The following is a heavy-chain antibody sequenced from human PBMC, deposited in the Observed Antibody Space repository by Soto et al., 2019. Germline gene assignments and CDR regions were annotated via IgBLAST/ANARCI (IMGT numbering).Heavy chain of an antibody. D-gene: IGHD6-13*01. Sequence: AVKVSCKACGYIFTNYAIHWVRQAPGQRLEWMGWLNADNGNTKYSQSFQGRVTITRDRSASTGYMERGSLRTEDTALYYCARAAAAGTTNYCFGMDVWGHGTTATVSS. V-gene: IGHV1-3*01. CDR3: ARAAAAGTTNYCFGMDV. CDR1: GYIFTNYA. J-gene: IGHJ6*02. CDR2: LNADNGNT.